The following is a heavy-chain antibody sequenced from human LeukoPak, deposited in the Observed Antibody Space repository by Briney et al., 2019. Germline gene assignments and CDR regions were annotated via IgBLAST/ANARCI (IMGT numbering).Heavy chain of an antibody. CDR3: AGRGDGNLYYFDH. Sequence: GGSLRLSCAASGFTFSSYWMSWVRQAPGRGLEWVANIKQDGGEKYYVDSVKGRFTISRDNAKNSLYLQMNSLRPEDTAVYYCAGRGDGNLYYFDHWGQGTLVTASS. CDR1: GFTFSSYW. D-gene: IGHD5-24*01. J-gene: IGHJ4*02. V-gene: IGHV3-7*02. CDR2: IKQDGGEK.